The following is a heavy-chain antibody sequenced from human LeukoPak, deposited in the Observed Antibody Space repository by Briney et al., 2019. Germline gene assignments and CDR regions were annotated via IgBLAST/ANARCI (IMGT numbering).Heavy chain of an antibody. J-gene: IGHJ4*02. Sequence: PSETLSLTCAVSGGSIYSQNWWSWVRQPPGKGLEWIGEVFQSGSTNYDPPLKTRVTISVDKSRNQFSLTLSSATAADTAVYYCASYMIVPGTRGFDNWGQGTLVTVSS. CDR2: VFQSGST. D-gene: IGHD6-19*01. CDR1: GGSIYSQNW. CDR3: ASYMIVPGTRGFDN. V-gene: IGHV4-4*02.